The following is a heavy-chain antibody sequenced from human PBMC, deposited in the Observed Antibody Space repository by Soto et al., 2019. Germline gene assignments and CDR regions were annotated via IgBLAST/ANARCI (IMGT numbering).Heavy chain of an antibody. CDR1: GFTFSNAW. J-gene: IGHJ6*02. V-gene: IGHV3-15*01. D-gene: IGHD6-6*01. CDR2: IKSKTDGGTT. Sequence: PGGSLRLSCAAPGFTFSNAWMSWVRQAPGKGLEWVGRIKSKTDGGTTDYAAPVKGRFTISRDDSENTLYLQMNSLKNEDTAVYYCTTAPRSSSYPAYYYYGMDVWGQVTTVTVSS. CDR3: TTAPRSSSYPAYYYYGMDV.